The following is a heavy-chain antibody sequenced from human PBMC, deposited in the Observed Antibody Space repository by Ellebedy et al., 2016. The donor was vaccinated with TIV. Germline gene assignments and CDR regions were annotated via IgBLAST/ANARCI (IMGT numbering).Heavy chain of an antibody. CDR2: ICSSGNSI. J-gene: IGHJ5*02. CDR1: GFTFSDYY. Sequence: GESLKISCAASGFTFSDYYMNWIRQAPGKGLEWVSFICSSGNSIYYAHSVKGRFTISRDNAKNSLYLQMSSLRAEDTAVYYCTRDLMASNWFDPWGQGTLVTVSS. D-gene: IGHD3-10*01. CDR3: TRDLMASNWFDP. V-gene: IGHV3-11*01.